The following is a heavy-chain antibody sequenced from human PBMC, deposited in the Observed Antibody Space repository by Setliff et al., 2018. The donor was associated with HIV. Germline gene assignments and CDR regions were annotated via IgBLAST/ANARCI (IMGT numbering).Heavy chain of an antibody. J-gene: IGHJ3*02. Sequence: ALVKVSCKASTYTFSSYVINWVRQAPGQGPEWMGRISVYNGNTIYAQKLQGRVIMTTDTSTSTAYMELRSLRSDDTAMYYCATQRDIVMVPGQGGFDIWAQGTMVTVSS. CDR3: ATQRDIVMVPGQGGFDI. CDR2: ISVYNGNT. CDR1: TYTFSSYV. D-gene: IGHD2-2*01. V-gene: IGHV1-18*01.